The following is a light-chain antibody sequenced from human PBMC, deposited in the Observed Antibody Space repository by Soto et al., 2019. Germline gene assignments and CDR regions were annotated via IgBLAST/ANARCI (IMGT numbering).Light chain of an antibody. V-gene: IGKV3-15*01. CDR1: QSVSSSY. CDR3: HQYDNWPLTWT. Sequence: PGEIATLSCRASQSVSSSYLAWYQQKPGQAPRLLIYVASTRATGIAARFSGSGSGTEFTLTIRSLQSEDFALYYCHQYDNWPLTWTFGQGTKVDIK. CDR2: VAS. J-gene: IGKJ1*01.